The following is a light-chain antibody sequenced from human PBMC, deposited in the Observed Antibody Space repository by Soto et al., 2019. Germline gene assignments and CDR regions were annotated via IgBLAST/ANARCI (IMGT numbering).Light chain of an antibody. J-gene: IGLJ1*01. CDR1: SSDVGAYNY. V-gene: IGLV2-14*01. CDR2: DVS. Sequence: QSALTQPASVSGSPGQSITISCTGTSSDVGAYNYVSWYQQHPGKAPKLMIHDVSNRPSGVSNRFSGSKSGNTASLTISGLQAEDEADIYCSSYTSSSTYVFGTGTKLTVL. CDR3: SSYTSSSTYV.